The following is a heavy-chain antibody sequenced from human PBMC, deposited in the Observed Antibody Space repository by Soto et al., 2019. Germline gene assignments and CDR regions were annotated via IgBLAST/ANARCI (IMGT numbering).Heavy chain of an antibody. CDR2: IYYNGNT. CDR3: AREFFGDFVMGARNWFGP. V-gene: IGHV4-59*11. J-gene: IGHJ5*02. CDR1: DDPMTTHY. D-gene: IGHD4-17*01. Sequence: SETLSLTCTVSDDPMTTHYWSWIRQPPGEGLEWIGNIYYNGNTKYNPSLKSRVTISVDTSKKQFSLRVSSVTAADTAVYYCAREFFGDFVMGARNWFGPWGQGTPVTVSS.